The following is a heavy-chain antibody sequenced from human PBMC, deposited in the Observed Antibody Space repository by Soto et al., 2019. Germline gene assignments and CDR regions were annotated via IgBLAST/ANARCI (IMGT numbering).Heavy chain of an antibody. Sequence: ASVKVSCKASGYTFTGYYMHWVRQAPGQGLEWMGWINPNSGGTNYAQKFQGWVTMTRDTSISTAYMELSRLRSDDTAVYYCARHAAEDYYDILTGYAPDDAFDIWGQGTMVTVSS. CDR3: ARHAAEDYYDILTGYAPDDAFDI. CDR2: INPNSGGT. V-gene: IGHV1-2*04. CDR1: GYTFTGYY. D-gene: IGHD3-9*01. J-gene: IGHJ3*02.